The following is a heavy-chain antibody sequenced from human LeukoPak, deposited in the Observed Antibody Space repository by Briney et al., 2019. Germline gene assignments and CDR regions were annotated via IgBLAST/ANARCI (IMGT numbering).Heavy chain of an antibody. CDR2: IRSKANSYAT. CDR1: GFTFSGPA. Sequence: GGSLRLSCAASGFTFSGPAMHWVRQASGKGLEWVGRIRSKANSYATAYAASVKGRFTISRDDSKNTAYLQMNSLKTEDTAVYYCTRSVYYDSSGWFDPWGQGTLVTVSS. V-gene: IGHV3-73*01. CDR3: TRSVYYDSSGWFDP. D-gene: IGHD3-22*01. J-gene: IGHJ5*02.